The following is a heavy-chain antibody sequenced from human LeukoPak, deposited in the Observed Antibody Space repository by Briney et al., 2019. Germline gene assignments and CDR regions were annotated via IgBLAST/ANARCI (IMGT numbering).Heavy chain of an antibody. CDR2: IGYDGVNK. J-gene: IGHJ4*02. D-gene: IGHD4-11*01. CDR1: GFTFSSFG. CDR3: AKDNSNWSFDY. V-gene: IGHV3-30*02. Sequence: GGSLRLSCAASGFTFSSFGMHWVRQAPGKGLEWVAFIGYDGVNKYYADSVKGRFTVSRDNSENTLYAQMNSLEAEDTAVYYCAKDNSNWSFDYWGQGTLVTVSS.